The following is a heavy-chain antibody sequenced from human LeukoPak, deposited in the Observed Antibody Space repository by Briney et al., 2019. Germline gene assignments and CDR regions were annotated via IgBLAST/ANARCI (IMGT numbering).Heavy chain of an antibody. J-gene: IGHJ6*04. CDR2: LSDYNGNP. D-gene: IGHD2-2*01. CDR3: ARDRPVPAAMFEGRWELDV. CDR1: GYTFDRYG. V-gene: IGHV1-18*01. Sequence: GASVKVSCKSSGYTFDRYGITWVRQVPGQGPEWMGWLSDYNGNPNYAQKVQGRVSMTTDTGTAYLELRSLRSDDTAVYYCARDRPVPAAMFEGRWELDVWGKGTTVTVSS.